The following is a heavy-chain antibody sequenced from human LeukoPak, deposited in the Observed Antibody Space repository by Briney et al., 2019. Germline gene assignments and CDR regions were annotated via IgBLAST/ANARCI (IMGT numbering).Heavy chain of an antibody. CDR3: ASSWVVGNYYYGMDV. V-gene: IGHV4-34*01. D-gene: IGHD2-15*01. J-gene: IGHJ6*02. CDR1: GGSFSGYY. CDR2: INHSGST. Sequence: SETLSLTCAVYGGSFSGYYWSWIRQPPGKGLEWIGEINHSGSTNYNPSLKSRVTISVDTSKNQFSLKLSSVTAADTAVYYCASSWVVGNYYYGMDVWGQGTTVTVSS.